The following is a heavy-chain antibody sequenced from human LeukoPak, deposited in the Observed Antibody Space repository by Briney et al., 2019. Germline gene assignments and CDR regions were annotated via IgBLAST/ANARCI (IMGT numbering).Heavy chain of an antibody. D-gene: IGHD3-10*01. Sequence: ASVKVSCKASGYTFTSYNMHWVRQAPGQGLEWMGIIYPSGGRTNYAQKLQGRVTMTRDTSTSTVYMDLSSLRSEDTAVYYCARDGPGIDYWGQGTLVTVSS. CDR1: GYTFTSYN. J-gene: IGHJ4*02. CDR3: ARDGPGIDY. CDR2: IYPSGGRT. V-gene: IGHV1-46*01.